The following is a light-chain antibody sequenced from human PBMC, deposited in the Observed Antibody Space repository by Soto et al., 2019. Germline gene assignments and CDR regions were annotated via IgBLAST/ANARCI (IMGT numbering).Light chain of an antibody. CDR1: QSFLYSSNNKNY. J-gene: IGKJ4*01. Sequence: DIVMTQSPDSLAVSLGERATINFKSIQSFLYSSNNKNYLVWYQQKPGQPPKLLIYWASTRESGVPDRFSGSGSGTDFTLTISSLQAEDVAVYYCQQYYSTPLTFGGGTKVDIK. CDR3: QQYYSTPLT. V-gene: IGKV4-1*01. CDR2: WAS.